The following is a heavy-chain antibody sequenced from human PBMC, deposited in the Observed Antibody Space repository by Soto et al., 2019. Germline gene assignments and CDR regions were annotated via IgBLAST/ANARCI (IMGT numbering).Heavy chain of an antibody. CDR3: ARALAAGTAPWFDP. Sequence: SVKVSCKASGGTFSSYAISWVREAPGQGLEWMGGIIPIFGTANYAQKFQGRVTITADESTSTAYMELSSLRSEDTAVYYCARALAAGTAPWFDPWGQGTLVTVSS. V-gene: IGHV1-69*13. CDR2: IIPIFGTA. J-gene: IGHJ5*02. D-gene: IGHD6-13*01. CDR1: GGTFSSYA.